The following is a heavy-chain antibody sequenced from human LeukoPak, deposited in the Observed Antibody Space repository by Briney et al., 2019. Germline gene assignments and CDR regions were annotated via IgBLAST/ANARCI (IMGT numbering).Heavy chain of an antibody. D-gene: IGHD4-17*01. CDR2: IYYSGST. CDR1: GGSISSYY. V-gene: IGHV4-59*01. Sequence: SETLSLTCTVSGGSISSYYWSWIRQPPGKGLEWIGYIYYSGSTNYNPSLKSRVTISVDTSKNQFSLKLSSVTAADTAVYYCARVSGRDYGDYALDYWGQGTLVTVSS. J-gene: IGHJ4*02. CDR3: ARVSGRDYGDYALDY.